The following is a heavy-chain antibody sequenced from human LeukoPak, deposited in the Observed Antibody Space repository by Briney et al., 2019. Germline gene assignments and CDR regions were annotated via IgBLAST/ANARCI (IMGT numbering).Heavy chain of an antibody. Sequence: ASVKVSCKVSGYTLTELSMHWVRQAPGKGLEWMGGFDPEDGETIYAQKFQGRVTMTEDTSTDTAYMELSSLRSEDTAVYYCATTQKYYDYVWGRGGLDYWGQGTLVTVSS. V-gene: IGHV1-24*01. CDR1: GYTLTELS. CDR2: FDPEDGET. D-gene: IGHD3-16*01. J-gene: IGHJ4*02. CDR3: ATTQKYYDYVWGRGGLDY.